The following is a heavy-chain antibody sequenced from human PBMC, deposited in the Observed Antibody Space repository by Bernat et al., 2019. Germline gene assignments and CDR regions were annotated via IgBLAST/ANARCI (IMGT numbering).Heavy chain of an antibody. CDR3: ARGVPPPYSSSLFAY. V-gene: IGHV4-34*01. CDR1: GGSFSGYY. D-gene: IGHD6-6*01. J-gene: IGHJ4*02. Sequence: QVQLQQWGAGLLKPSETLSLTCAVYGGSFSGYYWSWIRQPPGKGLEWIGEINHSGSTNYNPSLKSLVTISVDTSKNQFSLKLSSVTAADTAVYYCARGVPPPYSSSLFAYWGQGTLVTVSS. CDR2: INHSGST.